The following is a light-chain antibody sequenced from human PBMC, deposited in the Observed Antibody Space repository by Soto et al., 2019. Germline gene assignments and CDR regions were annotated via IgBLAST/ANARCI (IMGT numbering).Light chain of an antibody. V-gene: IGKV1-39*01. CDR1: QNIRHS. CDR2: ASS. Sequence: IPMTQSPSSLSSSIWDRFTITCRASQNIRHSLNWYQQKPGQAPNLLIYASSSLRGGVPSRCRGSGSGTEFTLTTSSLQPKDFATYYWQQGHTLPYTFGQGTNLGIK. J-gene: IGKJ2*01. CDR3: QQGHTLPYT.